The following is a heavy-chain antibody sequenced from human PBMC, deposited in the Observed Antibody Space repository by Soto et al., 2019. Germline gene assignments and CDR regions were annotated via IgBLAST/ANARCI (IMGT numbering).Heavy chain of an antibody. CDR3: AKNSAATIRVGYDY. CDR2: ITGNGGST. D-gene: IGHD5-12*01. CDR1: GFTFSTYS. V-gene: IGHV3-23*01. J-gene: IGHJ4*02. Sequence: EVQLLESGGDLVQPGGSLRLSCAASGFTFSTYSLSWVRQAPGKGLEWVSAITGNGGSTYYADSVRGRFTISRDNSKNTLYLQMSSLRAEDTAVYYCAKNSAATIRVGYDYWGQGPLVTVSS.